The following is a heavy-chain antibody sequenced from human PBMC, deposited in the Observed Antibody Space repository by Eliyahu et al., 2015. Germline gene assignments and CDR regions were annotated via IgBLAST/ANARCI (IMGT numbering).Heavy chain of an antibody. V-gene: IGHV3-23*01. CDR2: FNGGGGGT. CDR3: ARWSPRLDAFDI. Sequence: EVQLLESGGGLVQPGVSLRLSCAASGFXFSTSAMGWVRQTPRKGLEWVSVFSAFNGGGGGTFYPDSLKGRFTISRDNSKSTLYLQMNSLRAEDTAVYYCARWSPRLDAFDIWGQGTTVTVSS. J-gene: IGHJ3*02. CDR1: GFXFSTSA. D-gene: IGHD2-15*01.